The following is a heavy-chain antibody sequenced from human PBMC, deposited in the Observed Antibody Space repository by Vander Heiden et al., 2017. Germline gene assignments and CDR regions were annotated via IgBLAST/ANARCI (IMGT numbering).Heavy chain of an antibody. J-gene: IGHJ6*02. CDR2: IDNSGST. CDR3: VRDRFVAVPTAAQHYYGMDV. V-gene: IGHV4-59*01. Sequence: QLQLQESGPGLVKPSETLSLTCSVSGGSISSYFWSWIRQPPGKGPEWIGYIDNSGSTDYNPSLKSRVTISRDTSKNQVSLKLNAVTAADTAIYYCVRDRFVAVPTAAQHYYGMDVWGQGTTVTVSS. CDR1: GGSISSYF. D-gene: IGHD2-2*01.